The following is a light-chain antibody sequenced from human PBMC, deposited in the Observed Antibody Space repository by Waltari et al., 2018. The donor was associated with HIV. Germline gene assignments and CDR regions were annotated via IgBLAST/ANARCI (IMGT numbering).Light chain of an antibody. Sequence: DLQMTQSPPSLTASVGDRVTITCRASQNIGSYLNWYQLRPGQAPNVLIYVSTNLQTGVPSRFSGRGSGTDFTLTITDLQPEDFVFYFCQQSYSKPRTFGQGTK. CDR3: QQSYSKPRT. CDR2: VST. J-gene: IGKJ1*01. CDR1: QNIGSY. V-gene: IGKV1-39*01.